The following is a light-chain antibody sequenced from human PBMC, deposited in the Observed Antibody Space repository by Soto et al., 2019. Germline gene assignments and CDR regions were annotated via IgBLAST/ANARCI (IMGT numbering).Light chain of an antibody. V-gene: IGKV3-20*01. Sequence: EIVLTQSPATLSFSPGERATLSCRASQCFSISLAWYQQKAGQAPRLLIYGAFRRATGIPDRFSGSGSGTDFTLTISSLEPEDFAVYQCQQYGWAPLPFGGGTEAETK. CDR1: QCFSIS. CDR3: QQYGWAPLP. J-gene: IGKJ4*01. CDR2: GAF.